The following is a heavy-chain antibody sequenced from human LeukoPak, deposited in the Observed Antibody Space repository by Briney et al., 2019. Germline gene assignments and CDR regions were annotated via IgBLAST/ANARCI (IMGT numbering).Heavy chain of an antibody. CDR1: GVTFNNYI. V-gene: IGHV3-30*04. CDR2: ISFDEGHK. Sequence: GGSLRLSCEVSGVTFNNYIMHWGRQAPGEGLEWGALISFDEGHKYYADSVKGRFSSSRDNSNSSLSLHMDSLRTEDTAVYFCVRYWAERMESIFEGVFDIWGQGTMVPVAS. J-gene: IGHJ3*02. CDR3: VRYWAERMESIFEGVFDI. D-gene: IGHD1-1*01.